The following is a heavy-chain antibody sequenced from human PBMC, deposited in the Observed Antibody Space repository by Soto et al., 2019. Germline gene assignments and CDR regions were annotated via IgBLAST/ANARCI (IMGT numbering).Heavy chain of an antibody. CDR3: AKDLYSNWEGIDY. J-gene: IGHJ4*02. V-gene: IGHV3-9*01. Sequence: GGSLRLSCAASGFTFDDYAMHWVRQAPGKGLEWVSGISWNSGSIGYADSVKGRFTISRDNAKNSLYLQMNSLRAEDTALYYCAKDLYSNWEGIDYWGQGTLVTVSS. CDR2: ISWNSGSI. D-gene: IGHD4-4*01. CDR1: GFTFDDYA.